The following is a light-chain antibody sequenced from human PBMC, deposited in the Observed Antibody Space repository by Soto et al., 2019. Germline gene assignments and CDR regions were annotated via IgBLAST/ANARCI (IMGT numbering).Light chain of an antibody. V-gene: IGLV2-23*01. Sequence: QSALTQPASVSGSPGQSITISCIGTSSDIGTYNLVSWYQQHPGKAPKLMIYGATTRPSGISDRFSGSRSGNTASLTISGLQAVDEGDYYCCSYSGRSTYVFGTVTKVTVL. CDR1: SSDIGTYNL. CDR2: GAT. J-gene: IGLJ1*01. CDR3: CSYSGRSTYV.